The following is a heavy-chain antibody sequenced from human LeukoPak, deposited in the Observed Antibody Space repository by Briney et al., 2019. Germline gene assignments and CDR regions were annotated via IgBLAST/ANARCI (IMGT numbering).Heavy chain of an antibody. CDR1: VYTFTSYD. CDR2: IIPIFGTT. Sequence: SVKVSCKSSVYTFTSYDINWVRQATGQGLEWMGGIIPIFGTTNYAQKFQGRVTITADESTSTAYMELSSLRSEDTAVYYCARDRDYGGNLYAFDNWGQGTMVTVSS. CDR3: ARDRDYGGNLYAFDN. J-gene: IGHJ3*02. V-gene: IGHV1-69*13. D-gene: IGHD4-23*01.